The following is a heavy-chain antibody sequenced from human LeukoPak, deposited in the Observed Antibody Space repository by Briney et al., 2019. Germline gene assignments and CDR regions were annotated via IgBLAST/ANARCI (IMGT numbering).Heavy chain of an antibody. CDR2: IKTDGSAM. V-gene: IGHV3-74*03. D-gene: IGHD5/OR15-5a*01. CDR1: GFTFDDYG. J-gene: IGHJ4*02. CDR3: VRDRTVSTILDY. Sequence: GGSLRLSCAASGFTFDDYGMSWVRQAPGKGLEWVSAIKTDGSAMQYADSVKGRFAISRDNAKNTVYLQMNSLRDEDTAVYYCVRDRTVSTILDYWGQGTLVTVSS.